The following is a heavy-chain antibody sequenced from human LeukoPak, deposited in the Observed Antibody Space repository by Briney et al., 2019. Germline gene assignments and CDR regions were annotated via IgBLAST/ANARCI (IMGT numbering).Heavy chain of an antibody. Sequence: GTTLRLSCAASGFSVSKSVMYWLRQAPGMGLEWVAATSYEGNGTFYAGSVKGRFTMSRDNLNNMVYLQMNSLRHEDTALYYCASEVEALLDHWGQGTLVTVSS. CDR2: TSYEGNGT. CDR3: ASEVEALLDH. D-gene: IGHD2-15*01. J-gene: IGHJ4*02. V-gene: IGHV3-30*03. CDR1: GFSVSKSV.